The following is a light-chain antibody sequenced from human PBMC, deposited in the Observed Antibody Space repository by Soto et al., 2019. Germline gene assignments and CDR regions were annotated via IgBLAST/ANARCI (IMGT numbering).Light chain of an antibody. Sequence: DIQMTQSPSSLSASVGDRITITCQASQDIDNYLNWYQQRPGQAPKLLIYDASYLETGVPSRFSGRGSGTDFSFTISSLQPEDIATYYCQNYDRVHPYTFGQGTRLDLK. J-gene: IGKJ2*01. CDR2: DAS. V-gene: IGKV1-33*01. CDR1: QDIDNY. CDR3: QNYDRVHPYT.